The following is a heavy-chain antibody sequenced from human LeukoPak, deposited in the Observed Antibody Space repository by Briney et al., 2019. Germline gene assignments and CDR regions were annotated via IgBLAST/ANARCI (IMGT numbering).Heavy chain of an antibody. V-gene: IGHV1-69*05. CDR2: IIPIFGTA. Sequence: GASVKVSCKASGGTFSSYATSWVRQAPGQGLEWMGGIIPIFGTANCAQKFQGRVTITTDESTSTAYMELSSLRSEDTAVYYCARVPEWTYAFDIWGQGTMVTVSS. D-gene: IGHD3-3*01. J-gene: IGHJ3*02. CDR3: ARVPEWTYAFDI. CDR1: GGTFSSYA.